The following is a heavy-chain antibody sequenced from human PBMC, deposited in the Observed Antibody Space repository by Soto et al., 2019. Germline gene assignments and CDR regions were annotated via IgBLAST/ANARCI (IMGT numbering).Heavy chain of an antibody. CDR3: ARHKDTSSWYLLPDY. CDR1: GGSVSSSSHY. V-gene: IGHV4-39*01. CDR2: IYYSGDT. D-gene: IGHD6-13*01. Sequence: SETLSLTCTVSGGSVSSSSHYWGWIRQPPGKGLEWIGSIYYSGDTYYNPSLKSRVTISVDTTKNQFSLRLTSLTAADTAVFYCARHKDTSSWYLLPDYWGQGTLVTVSS. J-gene: IGHJ4*02.